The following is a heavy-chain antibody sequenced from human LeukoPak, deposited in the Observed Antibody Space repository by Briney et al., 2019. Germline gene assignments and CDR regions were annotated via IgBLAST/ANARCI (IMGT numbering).Heavy chain of an antibody. J-gene: IGHJ4*02. CDR3: ARDLGFWSGPDY. V-gene: IGHV4-4*07. Sequence: PSETLSLTCTVSGGPISSYYWSWIRQPAGKGLQWIGRIYSSGSTNYNPSLKSRVTMSVDTSKNQFSLRLSSVTAADTAVYYCARDLGFWSGPDYWGQGTLVTVSS. CDR2: IYSSGST. D-gene: IGHD3-3*01. CDR1: GGPISSYY.